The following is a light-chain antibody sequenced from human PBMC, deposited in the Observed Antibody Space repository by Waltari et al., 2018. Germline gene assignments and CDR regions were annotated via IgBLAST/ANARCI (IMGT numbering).Light chain of an antibody. J-gene: IGLJ2*01. V-gene: IGLV2-14*03. CDR1: SSYVGTYTY. Sequence: QSALTQPASVSGSPGQSIPIPSTRTSSYVGTYTYVSWYQQHQGKSPKLMIFDVSIRPSGVSNRFSGSKSGNTASLTISGLQAEDEADYYCSSYISSSTLELFGGGTSLTVL. CDR3: SSYISSSTLEL. CDR2: DVS.